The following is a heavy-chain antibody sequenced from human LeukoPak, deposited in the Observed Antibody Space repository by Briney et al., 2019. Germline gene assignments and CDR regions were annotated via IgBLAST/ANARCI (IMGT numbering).Heavy chain of an antibody. CDR3: VRDGPYRITNMDV. Sequence: SETLSLTCAVSCYSINSGYYWGWIRQPPGEGLEWIGSVYHTGTAYYNPSLESRVTISLDRSKNQVSLKVRPLTAADTAVYYCVRDGPYRITNMDVWGKGTTVTVSS. J-gene: IGHJ6*03. CDR2: VYHTGTA. CDR1: CYSINSGYY. V-gene: IGHV4-38-2*02.